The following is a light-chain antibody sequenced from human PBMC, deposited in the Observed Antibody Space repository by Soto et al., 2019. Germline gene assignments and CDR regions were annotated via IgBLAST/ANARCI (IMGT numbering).Light chain of an antibody. CDR2: EVT. CDR1: SGDIGSYNR. Sequence: QSVLTQPASVSGSPGQSITISCTGTSGDIGSYNRVSWYQQHPGKAPKLIIYEVTDRPSGVSNRFSGSKSGNTASLTISGLQAEDEAEYYCSSYTSSTTYVFATVTKLTVL. J-gene: IGLJ1*01. CDR3: SSYTSSTTYV. V-gene: IGLV2-14*01.